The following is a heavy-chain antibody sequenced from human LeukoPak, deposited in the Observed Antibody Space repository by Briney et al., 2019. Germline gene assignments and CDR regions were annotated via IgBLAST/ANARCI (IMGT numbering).Heavy chain of an antibody. J-gene: IGHJ4*02. D-gene: IGHD3-16*02. CDR1: GGSISIYY. V-gene: IGHV4-59*08. CDR3: ARAVYDYIWGSYRFDY. Sequence: SETLSLTCTVSGGSISIYYWSWIRQPPGRGLEWIGYIDHSGTTNYNPSLKSRVTISVDTSKNQFSLRVSSVTAADTAVYYCARAVYDYIWGSYRFDYWGQGTLVTVSS. CDR2: IDHSGTT.